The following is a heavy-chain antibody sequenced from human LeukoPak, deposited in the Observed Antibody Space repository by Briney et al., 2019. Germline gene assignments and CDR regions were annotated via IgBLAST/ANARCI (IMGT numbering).Heavy chain of an antibody. CDR2: ISSSSSYI. V-gene: IGHV3-21*04. CDR1: GFTFSSYS. D-gene: IGHD4-11*01. CDR3: AKDGEYKNYRAF. Sequence: GGSLRLSCAASGFTFSSYSMNWVRQAPGKGLEWVSSISSSSSYIYYADSVKGRFTISRDNSKNTLYLQMNSLRAEDTAVYYCAKDGEYKNYRAFGGKGPPVTVS. J-gene: IGHJ6*03.